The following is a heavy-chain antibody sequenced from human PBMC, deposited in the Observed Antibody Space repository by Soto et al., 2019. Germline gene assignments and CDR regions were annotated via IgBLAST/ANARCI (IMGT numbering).Heavy chain of an antibody. D-gene: IGHD3-10*01. CDR2: IYPGDSDT. J-gene: IGHJ6*02. Sequence: GESLKIAWKGSGYNFTSYWIGWVRQMPGKGLELMGIIYPGDSDTRYSPSFQGQVTISADKSISTAYLQWSSLKASDTAMYYCARNAGITMVRGATCTYGMHXWGQGTMVTVS. V-gene: IGHV5-51*01. CDR3: ARNAGITMVRGATCTYGMHX. CDR1: GYNFTSYW.